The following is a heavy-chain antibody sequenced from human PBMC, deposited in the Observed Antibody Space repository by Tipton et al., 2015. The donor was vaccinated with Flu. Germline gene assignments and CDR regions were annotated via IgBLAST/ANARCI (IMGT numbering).Heavy chain of an antibody. CDR3: ARDKWLGSRGWFGP. CDR2: ISAYNGNT. V-gene: IGHV1-18*01. D-gene: IGHD6-19*01. J-gene: IGHJ5*02. Sequence: QLVQSGAEVKKPGASVKVSCKASGYTFTSYGISWVRQAPGQGLEWIGWISAYNGNTNYAQKLQGRVTMTTDTSTSTAYMELRSLRSGDTAVYSCARDKWLGSRGWFGPWGQGSLVPVSS. CDR1: GYTFTSYG.